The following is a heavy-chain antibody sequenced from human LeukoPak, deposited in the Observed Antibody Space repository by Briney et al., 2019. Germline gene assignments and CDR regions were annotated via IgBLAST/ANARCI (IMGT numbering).Heavy chain of an antibody. CDR1: GGTFGSYA. V-gene: IGHV1-69*05. CDR3: ALDIVATIGLYNWFDP. D-gene: IGHD5-12*01. J-gene: IGHJ5*02. Sequence: GASVKVSCKASGGTFGSYAISWVRQAPGQGLEWMGRIIPIFGTANYAQKFQGRVTITTDESTSTAYMELSSLRSEDTAVYYCALDIVATIGLYNWFDPWGQGTLVTVSS. CDR2: IIPIFGTA.